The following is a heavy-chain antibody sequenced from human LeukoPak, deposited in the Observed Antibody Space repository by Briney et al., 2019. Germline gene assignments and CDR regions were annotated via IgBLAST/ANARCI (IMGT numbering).Heavy chain of an antibody. CDR3: ARCFRDNWYFDL. Sequence: PSETLSLTCSVSGGSISSYYWSWIRQPPGKGLEWIGYLYYSGSTNYNPSLKSRVTISVDTSKNQFSLKLSSVTAADTAVYYCARCFRDNWYFDLWGRGTLVTVSS. CDR1: GGSISSYY. V-gene: IGHV4-59*12. D-gene: IGHD2-21*01. J-gene: IGHJ2*01. CDR2: LYYSGST.